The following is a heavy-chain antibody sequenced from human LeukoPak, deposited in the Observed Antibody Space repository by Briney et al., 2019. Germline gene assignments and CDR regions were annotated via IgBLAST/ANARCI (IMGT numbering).Heavy chain of an antibody. D-gene: IGHD3-3*01. CDR1: SGSISSYY. Sequence: SETLSLTCTVSSGSISSYYWSWIRQPAGKGLEWIGRIYAGGSTNYNPSLKSRVTISVDTSKNQFSLKLSSVTAADTAVYYCAGRLGGYYGDAFDIWGQGTMVTVSS. CDR3: AGRLGGYYGDAFDI. J-gene: IGHJ3*02. CDR2: IYAGGST. V-gene: IGHV4-4*07.